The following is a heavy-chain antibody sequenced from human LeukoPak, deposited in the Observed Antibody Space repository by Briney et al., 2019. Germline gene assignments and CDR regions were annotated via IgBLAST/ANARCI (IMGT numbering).Heavy chain of an antibody. CDR2: IIPIFGTA. CDR1: GGTFSSYA. Sequence: SVKVSCKASGGTFSSYAISWVRQAPGQGLEWMGGIIPIFGTANYAQKFQGRVTITTDESTSTAYMELSSLRSEDTAVYYCASRFCTYSYDSSGCGGLDYWGQGTLVTVSS. D-gene: IGHD3-22*01. V-gene: IGHV1-69*05. J-gene: IGHJ4*02. CDR3: ASRFCTYSYDSSGCGGLDY.